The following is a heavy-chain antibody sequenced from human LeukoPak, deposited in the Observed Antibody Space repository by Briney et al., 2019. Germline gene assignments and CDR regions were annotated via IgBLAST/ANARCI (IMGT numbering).Heavy chain of an antibody. V-gene: IGHV3-11*01. J-gene: IGHJ4*02. D-gene: IGHD3-10*01. CDR1: GFTFSDYY. Sequence: GGSLRLSCAASGFTFSDYYMSWIRQAPGKGLEWVSYISGSGSTIYYADSVKGRFTISRDNAKNSLYLQMNSLRAEDTAVYYCAREMDYGSGSYDYWGQGTLVTVSS. CDR2: ISGSGSTI. CDR3: AREMDYGSGSYDY.